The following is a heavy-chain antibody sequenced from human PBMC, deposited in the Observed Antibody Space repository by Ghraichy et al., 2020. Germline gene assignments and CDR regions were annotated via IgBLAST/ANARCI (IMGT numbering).Heavy chain of an antibody. D-gene: IGHD3-9*01. CDR3: ATRPYYDILTGYGGLDY. CDR1: GFTFSSYA. V-gene: IGHV3-23*01. J-gene: IGHJ4*02. Sequence: GSLRLSCAASGFTFSSYAMSWVRQAPGKGLEWVSGISSSGGSTYYADSVKGRFTISRDNSKNTLYLQMNSLRADDTAVYYCATRPYYDILTGYGGLDYWGQGTLVTVSS. CDR2: ISSSGGST.